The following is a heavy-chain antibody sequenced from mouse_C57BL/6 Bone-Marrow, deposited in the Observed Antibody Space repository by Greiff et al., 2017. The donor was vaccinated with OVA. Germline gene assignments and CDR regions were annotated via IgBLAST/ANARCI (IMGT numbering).Heavy chain of an antibody. CDR2: INPNNGGT. CDR3: ARGLGYFDV. Sequence: EVKLVESGPELVKPGASVKKSCKASGYTFTDYNMHWVKQSHGKSLEWIGYINPNNGGTSYNQKFKGKATLTVNKSSSTAYMELRSLTSEDSAVYYCARGLGYFDVWGTGTTVTVSS. J-gene: IGHJ1*03. D-gene: IGHD2-10*02. V-gene: IGHV1-22*01. CDR1: GYTFTDYN.